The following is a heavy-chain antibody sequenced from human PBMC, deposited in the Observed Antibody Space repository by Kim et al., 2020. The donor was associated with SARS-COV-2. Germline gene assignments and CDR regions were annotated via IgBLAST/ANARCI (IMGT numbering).Heavy chain of an antibody. D-gene: IGHD4-17*01. CDR3: ARVSGDYFDY. V-gene: IGHV1-69*04. Sequence: IANYAQKFQGRVTITADKSTGTAYMELSSLRSEDTAVYYCARVSGDYFDYWGQGTLVTVSS. J-gene: IGHJ4*02. CDR2: IA.